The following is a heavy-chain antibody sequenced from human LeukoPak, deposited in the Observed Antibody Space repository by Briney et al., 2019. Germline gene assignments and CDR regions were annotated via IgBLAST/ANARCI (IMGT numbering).Heavy chain of an antibody. D-gene: IGHD5-12*01. J-gene: IGHJ6*02. CDR1: GFTVSSNY. CDR2: IYDGGST. CDR3: ARDTLEGFLGNDHYGMDV. Sequence: GGSLRLSCAASGFTVSSNYMNWVRQAPGKGLEWVSVIYDGGSTYYSDAVRGRFTASRDPSKNTLYLQMSSLTVEDTAVYYCARDTLEGFLGNDHYGMDVWGQGTTVTVSS. V-gene: IGHV3-53*01.